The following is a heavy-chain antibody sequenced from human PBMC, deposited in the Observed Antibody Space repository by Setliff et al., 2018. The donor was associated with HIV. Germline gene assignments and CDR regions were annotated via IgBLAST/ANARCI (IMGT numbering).Heavy chain of an antibody. CDR2: IYPGDSDT. Sequence: GESLKISCKGSGYSFTSYWIAWVRQTPGKGLEWMGIIYPGDSDTTYSPSFQGQVNISADKSISTAYLQWSSLKASDTAMYYCARFVHSSGWYSSSYYYYMDVWGKGTTVTVSS. J-gene: IGHJ6*03. CDR3: ARFVHSSGWYSSSYYYYMDV. CDR1: GYSFTSYW. D-gene: IGHD3-22*01. V-gene: IGHV5-51*01.